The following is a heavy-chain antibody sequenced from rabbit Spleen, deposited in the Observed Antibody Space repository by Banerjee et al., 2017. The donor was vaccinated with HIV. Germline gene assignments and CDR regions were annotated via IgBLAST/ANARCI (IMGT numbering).Heavy chain of an antibody. Sequence: QEQLVESGGGLVKPGASLTLTCIASGVSFSGSSYICWVRQAPGKGLEWIACIELGSSGFTYFASWAKGRFTISKTSSTTVTLQMTSLTAADTATYFCARDTASSFSSYGMDLWGPGTIVTV. CDR2: IELGSSGFT. CDR3: ARDTASSFSSYGMDL. CDR1: GVSFSGSSY. V-gene: IGHV1S45*01. D-gene: IGHD8-1*01. J-gene: IGHJ6*01.